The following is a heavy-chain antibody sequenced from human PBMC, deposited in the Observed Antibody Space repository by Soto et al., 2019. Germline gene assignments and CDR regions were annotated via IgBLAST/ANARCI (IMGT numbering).Heavy chain of an antibody. D-gene: IGHD1-26*01. CDR3: ARGRNGKYGYFDY. J-gene: IGHJ4*02. V-gene: IGHV3-20*04. Sequence: GLPMRLSSGASGSTFVDYGSSWVSQVPGKGLEWVSGINWNGGSTGYADSVKGRSTISRDNAKNTLYLQMNSLGAEDTAVYYCARGRNGKYGYFDYWGQGMLVTVSS. CDR2: INWNGGST. CDR1: GSTFVDYG.